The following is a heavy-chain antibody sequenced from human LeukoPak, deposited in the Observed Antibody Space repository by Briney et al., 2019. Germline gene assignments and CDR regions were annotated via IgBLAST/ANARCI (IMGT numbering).Heavy chain of an antibody. CDR2: IYYSGST. CDR1: GGSVSSGGYY. CDR3: ARAPTTVVTRWFDP. V-gene: IGHV4-31*03. J-gene: IGHJ5*02. D-gene: IGHD4-23*01. Sequence: SQTLSLTCTVSGGSVSSGGYYWSWIRQHPGKGLEWIGYIYYSGSTYYNPSLKSRVTISVDTSKNQFSLKLSSVTAADTAVYYCARAPTTVVTRWFDPWGQGTLVTVSS.